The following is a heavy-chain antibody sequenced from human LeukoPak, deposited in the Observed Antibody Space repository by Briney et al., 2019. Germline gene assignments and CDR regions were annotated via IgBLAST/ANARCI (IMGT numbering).Heavy chain of an antibody. J-gene: IGHJ3*02. D-gene: IGHD1-26*01. V-gene: IGHV3-48*03. Sequence: GGSLRLSCAASGFSLTTYEMNWVRQAPGKGLEWVSYTSSSGDSIYYADSVKGRFTICRDNAKNPLSLQMNSLRAEDTAIYYCARDRRVGATWSVGAFDIWGQGTTVTVSS. CDR2: TSSSGDSI. CDR1: GFSLTTYE. CDR3: ARDRRVGATWSVGAFDI.